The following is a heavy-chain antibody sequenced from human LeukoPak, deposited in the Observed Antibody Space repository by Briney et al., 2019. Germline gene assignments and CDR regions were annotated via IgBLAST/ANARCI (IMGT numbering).Heavy chain of an antibody. CDR3: ISDHTGHDDY. J-gene: IGHJ4*02. D-gene: IGHD1-1*01. V-gene: IGHV3-74*01. CDR1: GFSFSSYW. Sequence: GGSLRLSCAASGFSFSSYWMHWVRQAPGKGLVWVSRINIDGSTTTYADSVKGRFTISRDNAKNTLSLQMNSLRADDTAVYYCISDHTGHDDYWGQGTLVTVPS. CDR2: INIDGSTT.